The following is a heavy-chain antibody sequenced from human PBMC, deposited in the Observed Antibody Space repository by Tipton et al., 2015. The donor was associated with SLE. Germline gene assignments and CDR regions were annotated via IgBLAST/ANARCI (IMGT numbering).Heavy chain of an antibody. V-gene: IGHV4-39*07. J-gene: IGHJ4*02. CDR1: GGSISSGSYY. CDR3: ARALLRYFD. D-gene: IGHD3-9*01. Sequence: TLSLTCTVSGGSISSGSYYWSWIRQPPGKGLEWIGEINHSGSTNYNPSLKSRVTISVDTSKNQFSLKLSPVTAADTAVYYCARALLRYFDWGQGTLVTVSS. CDR2: INHSGST.